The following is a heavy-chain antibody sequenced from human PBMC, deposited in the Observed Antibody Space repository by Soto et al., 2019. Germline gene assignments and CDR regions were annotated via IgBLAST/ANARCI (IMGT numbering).Heavy chain of an antibody. Sequence: QVQLVQAGAEENKPGSSVKVSCKASGGTFSSYAISWVRQAPGQVLEWMGGIIPIFGTANYAQKFQGRVTITADESTSTAYMELSSLRSEDTAVYYCASAPEGAYCGGDCYSNYYWGQGTLVTVSS. D-gene: IGHD2-21*02. V-gene: IGHV1-69*01. J-gene: IGHJ4*02. CDR2: IIPIFGTA. CDR3: ASAPEGAYCGGDCYSNYY. CDR1: GGTFSSYA.